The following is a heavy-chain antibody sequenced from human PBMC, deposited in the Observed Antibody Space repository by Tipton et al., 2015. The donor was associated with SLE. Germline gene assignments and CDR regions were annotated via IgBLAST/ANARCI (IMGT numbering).Heavy chain of an antibody. CDR1: GFTFGDYA. Sequence: RSLRLSCTGSGFTFGDYAMSWFRQAPGKGLEWVGFIRSKAYGGTTEYAASVKGRFTISRDDSKSIAYLQMNSLRGEDTALYYCAKLTGDFGLTVDYWGQGTLVTVSS. D-gene: IGHD2-21*02. J-gene: IGHJ4*02. CDR3: AKLTGDFGLTVDY. V-gene: IGHV3-49*03. CDR2: IRSKAYGGTT.